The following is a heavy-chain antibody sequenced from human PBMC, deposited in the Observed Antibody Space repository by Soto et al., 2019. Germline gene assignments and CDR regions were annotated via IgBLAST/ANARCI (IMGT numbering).Heavy chain of an antibody. CDR3: GSGPSPRAPAGGTPYYYAMDV. V-gene: IGHV1-8*02. J-gene: IGHJ6*02. Sequence: ASVKVSCKASGYDFTAYDINWVRQASGQGLDWMGWMNPINGATGTARRFQGRVSMTRNTTTGTAYLELTSLRSDDTAVYYCGSGPSPRAPAGGTPYYYAMDVWGQGTTVTVSS. CDR1: GYDFTAYD. CDR2: MNPINGAT. D-gene: IGHD6-13*01.